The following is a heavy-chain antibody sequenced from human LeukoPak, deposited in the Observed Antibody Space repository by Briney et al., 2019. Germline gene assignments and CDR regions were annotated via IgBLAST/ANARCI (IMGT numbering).Heavy chain of an antibody. V-gene: IGHV4-4*02. CDR1: GGSINSDNW. CDR3: ARGYDFHYYYMDV. D-gene: IGHD3-3*01. CDR2: IYHSGST. J-gene: IGHJ6*03. Sequence: SETLSLTCAVSGGSINSDNWWSWVRQPPGKGLEWIGEIYHSGSTYYNPSLKSRVTISVDTSKNQFSLKLSSVTAADTAVYYCARGYDFHYYYMDVWGKGTTVTVSS.